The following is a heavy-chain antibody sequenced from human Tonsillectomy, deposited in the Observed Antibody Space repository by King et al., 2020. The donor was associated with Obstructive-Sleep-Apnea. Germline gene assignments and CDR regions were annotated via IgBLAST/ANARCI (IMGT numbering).Heavy chain of an antibody. CDR3: AKGSYYNFVSGYSCSFDS. Sequence: VQLVESGGGLVQPGGSPRLSCAASGFTFSNYAMSWVRQAPGKGLEWVSAISGSGGSTYYADSVKDRFTISRDNSKNTLSLQMNNVRAEETALYYCAKGSYYNFVSGYSCSFDSWGQGTLVTVSS. D-gene: IGHD3-3*01. CDR1: GFTFSNYA. V-gene: IGHV3-23*04. J-gene: IGHJ4*03. CDR2: ISGSGGST.